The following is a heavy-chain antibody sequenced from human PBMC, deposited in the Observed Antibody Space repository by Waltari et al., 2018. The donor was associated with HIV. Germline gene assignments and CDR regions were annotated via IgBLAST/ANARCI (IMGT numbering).Heavy chain of an antibody. D-gene: IGHD2-21*02. V-gene: IGHV3-53*01. CDR1: GFTVSSNY. J-gene: IGHJ6*02. CDR2: IYSGGST. CDR3: ASTNCGGDCYYYYYYGMDV. Sequence: EVQLVESGGGLIQPGGSLRLSCAASGFTVSSNYMSWVRQAPGKGLEWVSVIYSGGSTYYADSVKGRFTISRDNSKNTLYLQMNSLRAEDTAVYYCASTNCGGDCYYYYYYGMDVWGQGTTVTVSS.